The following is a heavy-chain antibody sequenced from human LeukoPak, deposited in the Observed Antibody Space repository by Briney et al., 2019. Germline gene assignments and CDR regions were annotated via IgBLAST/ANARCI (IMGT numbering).Heavy chain of an antibody. CDR2: ISGSGGST. D-gene: IGHD3-10*01. Sequence: GGSLRLSCAASGFTFSSYAMSWVRQAPGKGLEWVSTISGSGGSTYYADSVKGRFTISRDNSKNTLYLQMNSLRVEDTAVYYCARGGGSGSRPIDYWGQGTLDTVSS. CDR3: ARGGGSGSRPIDY. V-gene: IGHV3-23*01. J-gene: IGHJ4*02. CDR1: GFTFSSYA.